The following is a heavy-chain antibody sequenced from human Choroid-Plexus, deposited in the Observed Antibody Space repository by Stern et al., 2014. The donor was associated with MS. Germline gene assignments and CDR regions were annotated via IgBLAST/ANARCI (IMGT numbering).Heavy chain of an antibody. V-gene: IGHV4-4*07. Sequence: QVQLVQSGPGLVKPSETLSLTCTVSGGAMTTYYWTWIRQPAGKGLEWIGRVYTSGGTNYNPSLESRVTVSVDTSKTQFYLDLRSVTAADTAVYYCARGVAGSYYNKWFDPWGQGILVTVSS. CDR2: VYTSGGT. D-gene: IGHD3-10*01. CDR3: ARGVAGSYYNKWFDP. J-gene: IGHJ5*02. CDR1: GGAMTTYY.